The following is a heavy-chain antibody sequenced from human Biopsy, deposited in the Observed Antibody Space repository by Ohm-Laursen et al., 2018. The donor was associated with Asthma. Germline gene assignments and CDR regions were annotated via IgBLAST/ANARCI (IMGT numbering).Heavy chain of an antibody. CDR2: IYSGGTS. J-gene: IGHJ4*02. CDR3: ARGVSSNWSHYYFDY. Sequence: SLRLSCAASGFAVSRDCMFWVRQAPGKGLEWVSVIYSGGTSHTADSVRGRFTISRDYSKNTLYLQMHGLRAEDTTVYYCARGVSSNWSHYYFDYWGQGTLVTVSS. CDR1: GFAVSRDC. V-gene: IGHV3-53*01. D-gene: IGHD2-2*01.